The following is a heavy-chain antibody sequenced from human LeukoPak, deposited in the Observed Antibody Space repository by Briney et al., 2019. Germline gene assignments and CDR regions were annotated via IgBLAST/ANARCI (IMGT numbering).Heavy chain of an antibody. Sequence: SETLPVTRAVCRGSFRGYYWSWLRQPPGKGLAGIGGNNPSGSTKYSTSLKYRVTITVDTTKTRFSLKLSSVTAADTAGYYCTGVSYYDSSGNRGAFDYWGQGTLVTVSS. CDR2: NNPSGST. J-gene: IGHJ4*02. CDR3: TGVSYYDSSGNRGAFDY. V-gene: IGHV4-34*01. D-gene: IGHD3-22*01. CDR1: RGSFRGYY.